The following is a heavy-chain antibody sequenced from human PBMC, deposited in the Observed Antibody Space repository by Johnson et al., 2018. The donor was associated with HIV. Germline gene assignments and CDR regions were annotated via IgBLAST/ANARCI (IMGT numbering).Heavy chain of an antibody. Sequence: QLVESGGGLVQPGRSLRLSCAASGFTFDDYAMHWVRQVPGKGLEWVSGISWNSDNIGYADSVKGRFTISRDSAKNSLYLQMNSLRAEDTAFYYCAKDILSGSYHRPLPGSFDIWGQGTMVTVSS. V-gene: IGHV3-9*01. CDR3: AKDILSGSYHRPLPGSFDI. D-gene: IGHD1-26*01. CDR2: ISWNSDNI. J-gene: IGHJ3*02. CDR1: GFTFDDYA.